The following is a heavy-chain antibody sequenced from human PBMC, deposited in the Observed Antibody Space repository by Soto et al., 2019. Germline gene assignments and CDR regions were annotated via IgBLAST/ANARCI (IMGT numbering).Heavy chain of an antibody. D-gene: IGHD6-13*01. CDR1: GFTFSSYG. Sequence: GGSLRLSCAASGFTFSSYGMHWVRQAPGKGLEWVAVIWYDGSNKYYADSVKGRFTISRDNSKNTLYPEMNSLRAEDTAVYYCARGDPSSSWPYYYYGMDVWGQGTTVTVSS. CDR3: ARGDPSSSWPYYYYGMDV. CDR2: IWYDGSNK. V-gene: IGHV3-33*01. J-gene: IGHJ6*02.